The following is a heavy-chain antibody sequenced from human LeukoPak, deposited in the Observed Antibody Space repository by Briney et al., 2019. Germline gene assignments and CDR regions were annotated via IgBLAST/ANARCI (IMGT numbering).Heavy chain of an antibody. CDR3: ARDRIVGAEDDAFGI. D-gene: IGHD1-26*01. CDR2: ISGYNGNT. V-gene: IGHV1-18*01. J-gene: IGHJ3*02. Sequence: ASVKVSCKASGGTFSSYAISWVRQAPGQGLEWMGWISGYNGNTNYAQKLQGRVTMTTDTSTSTAYMELRSLRSDDTAVYYCARDRIVGAEDDAFGIWGQGTMVTVSS. CDR1: GGTFSSYA.